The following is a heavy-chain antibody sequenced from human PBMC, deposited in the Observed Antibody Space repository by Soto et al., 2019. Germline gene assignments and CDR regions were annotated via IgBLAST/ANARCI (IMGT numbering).Heavy chain of an antibody. Sequence: GSLRLSCAASGFTFSSYAMHWVRQAPGKGLEWVAVISYDGSNKYYADSVKGRFTISRVNSKNTLYLQMNSLRAEDTAVYYCARVGRDGYNYYYYGMDVWGQGTTVTVSS. J-gene: IGHJ6*02. D-gene: IGHD5-12*01. CDR1: GFTFSSYA. V-gene: IGHV3-30-3*01. CDR2: ISYDGSNK. CDR3: ARVGRDGYNYYYYGMDV.